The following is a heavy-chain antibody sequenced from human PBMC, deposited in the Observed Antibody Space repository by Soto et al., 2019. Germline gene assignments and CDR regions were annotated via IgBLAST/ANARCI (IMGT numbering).Heavy chain of an antibody. CDR1: GYTFTSYY. CDR2: INPSGGST. Sequence: ASVKVSCKASGYTFTSYYMHWVRQAPGQGLEWMGIINPSGGSTSYAQKFQGRVTMTRDTSTSTVYMELSSLRSEDTAVYYCARETMLYSRSGGFDYWGQGTLVAVSS. V-gene: IGHV1-46*01. J-gene: IGHJ4*02. D-gene: IGHD6-6*01. CDR3: ARETMLYSRSGGFDY.